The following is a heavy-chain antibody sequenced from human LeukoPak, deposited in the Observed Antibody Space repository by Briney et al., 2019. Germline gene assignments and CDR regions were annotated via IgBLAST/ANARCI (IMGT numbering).Heavy chain of an antibody. CDR2: ISSSSSYI. J-gene: IGHJ4*02. CDR1: GFTFSSYS. CDR3: ARFVRASSWVDY. Sequence: GGSLRLSCAASGFTFSSYSMNWVRQAPGKGLEWVSSISSSSSYIYYADSVKGRFTISRDNAKNSLYLQMNSLRAEDTAVYYCARFVRASSWVDYWGQGTLVTVSS. V-gene: IGHV3-21*01. D-gene: IGHD6-13*01.